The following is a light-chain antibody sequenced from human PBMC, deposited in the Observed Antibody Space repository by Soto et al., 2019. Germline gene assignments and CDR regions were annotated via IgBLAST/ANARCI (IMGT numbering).Light chain of an antibody. V-gene: IGLV1-51*01. Sequence: QSVLTQPPSVSAAPGQKVTISFSGSSYNVGKNYVSWYQQLPGTAPKVLIYDNNKRPSGIPDRVSGSKSGTSATLGITGLQTGDEADYYCGTGDSSLSGWVFGGGTKLTVL. CDR2: DNN. J-gene: IGLJ3*02. CDR3: GTGDSSLSGWV. CDR1: SYNVGKNY.